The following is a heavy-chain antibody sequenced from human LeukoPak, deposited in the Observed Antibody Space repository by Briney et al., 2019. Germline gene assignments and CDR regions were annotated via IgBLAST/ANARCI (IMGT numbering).Heavy chain of an antibody. CDR1: GFTFSSYG. J-gene: IGHJ4*02. V-gene: IGHV3-30*18. CDR3: AKDSGMGDFDY. CDR2: ISYDGSNK. Sequence: QAGGSLRLSCAASGFTFSSYGMHWVRQAPGKGLEWVAVISYDGSNKYYADSVKGRFTISRDNSKNTLYLQMNSLRAEDTAVYYCAKDSGMGDFDYWGQGTLVTVSS. D-gene: IGHD3-16*01.